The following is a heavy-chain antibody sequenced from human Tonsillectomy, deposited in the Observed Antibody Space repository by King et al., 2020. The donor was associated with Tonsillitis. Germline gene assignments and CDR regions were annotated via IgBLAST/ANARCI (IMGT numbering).Heavy chain of an antibody. Sequence: VKLVESGGGVVQPGRSLRLSCAASGFTFSGFGMYWVRQAPGKGLEWVSFISFDGSNIDYADSVKGRFTISRDSSNNTLYLQMESLRAEDTAVYYCAKGLYYSGSGTYYRRRDAFEIWGQGTIVTVSS. CDR2: ISFDGSNI. CDR1: GFTFSGFG. J-gene: IGHJ3*02. V-gene: IGHV3-30*18. CDR3: AKGLYYSGSGTYYRRRDAFEI. D-gene: IGHD3-10*01.